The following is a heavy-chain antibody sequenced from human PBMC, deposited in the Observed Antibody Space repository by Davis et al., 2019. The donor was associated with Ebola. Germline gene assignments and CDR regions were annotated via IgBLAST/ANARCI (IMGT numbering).Heavy chain of an antibody. CDR3: ARDYAYYYYYGMDV. CDR1: VITFSSYA. J-gene: IGHJ6*04. V-gene: IGHV3-48*02. Sequence: GGSLRLSCADSVITFSSYAMTWVRQAPGKGLEWVSYISSSSSTIYYADSVKGRFTISRDNAKNSLYLQMNSLRDEDTAVYYCARDYAYYYYYGMDVWGKGTTVTVSS. CDR2: ISSSSSTI. D-gene: IGHD2-2*01.